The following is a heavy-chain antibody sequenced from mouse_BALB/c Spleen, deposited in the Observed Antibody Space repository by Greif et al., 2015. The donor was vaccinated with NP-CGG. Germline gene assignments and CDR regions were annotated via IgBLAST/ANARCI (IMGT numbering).Heavy chain of an antibody. CDR2: IDPENGNT. CDR1: GFNIKDYY. CDR3: ARDFDY. V-gene: IGHV14-1*02. Sequence: VQLKQSGAELVRPGALVKLSCKASGFNIKDYYMHWVKQRPEQGLEWIGWIDPENGNTIYDPKFQGKASITADTSSNTDYLQLSSLTSEDTAVYYCARDFDYRGQGTTLTVSS. J-gene: IGHJ2*01.